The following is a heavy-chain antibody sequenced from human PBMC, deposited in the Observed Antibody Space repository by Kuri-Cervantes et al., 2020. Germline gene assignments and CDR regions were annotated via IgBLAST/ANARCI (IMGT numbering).Heavy chain of an antibody. CDR3: ARLSYYCFDH. D-gene: IGHD2-21*01. Sequence: SVKVSCKASGVTFSIYAVSWVRQAPGQGLEWMGNIIPAFGATNFAQKFEGRLTISTDESTSTAFMELSSLKSDDTAVYHCARLSYYCFDHWGQGTLVTVSS. CDR2: IIPAFGAT. CDR1: GVTFSIYA. V-gene: IGHV1-69*05. J-gene: IGHJ4*02.